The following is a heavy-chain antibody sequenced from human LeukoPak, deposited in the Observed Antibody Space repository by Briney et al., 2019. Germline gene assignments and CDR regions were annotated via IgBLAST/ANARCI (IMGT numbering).Heavy chain of an antibody. V-gene: IGHV4-34*01. J-gene: IGHJ2*01. Sequence: SETLSLTCVVSGGSFSGYYWSWIRQAPGKGLERIGEIHHRGATNYKPSLRSRVTISGDTSKNQFSLTLTSVTAADTAVYYCARGILGYYYFDLWGRGTLVTVSS. CDR1: GGSFSGYY. CDR2: IHHRGAT. CDR3: ARGILGYYYFDL. D-gene: IGHD3-22*01.